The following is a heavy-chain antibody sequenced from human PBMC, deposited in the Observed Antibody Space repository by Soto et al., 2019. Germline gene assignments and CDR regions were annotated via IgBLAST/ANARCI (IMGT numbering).Heavy chain of an antibody. CDR1: GYTFTSYG. CDR3: AREGYDFWSGYYTHFRGNYYYYYMDV. D-gene: IGHD3-3*01. Sequence: ASVKVSCKASGYTFTSYGISWVRQAPGQGLEWMGWISAYNGNTNYAQRLQGRVTMTTDTSTSTAYMELRSLRSDDTAVYYCAREGYDFWSGYYTHFRGNYYYYYMDVWGKGTTVTAS. J-gene: IGHJ6*03. CDR2: ISAYNGNT. V-gene: IGHV1-18*01.